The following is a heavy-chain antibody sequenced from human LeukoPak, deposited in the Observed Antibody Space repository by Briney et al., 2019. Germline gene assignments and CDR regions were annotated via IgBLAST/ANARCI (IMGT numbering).Heavy chain of an antibody. V-gene: IGHV4-61*08. CDR1: GGSISSSGYY. J-gene: IGHJ4*02. CDR2: IYYSGST. CDR3: ARGQQESFDY. Sequence: PSETLSLTCTVSGGSISSSGYYWSWIRQPPGKGLEWIGYIYYSGSTNYNPSLKSRVTISVDTSKNQFSLKLSSVTAADTAVYYCARGQQESFDYWGQGTLVTVSS. D-gene: IGHD6-13*01.